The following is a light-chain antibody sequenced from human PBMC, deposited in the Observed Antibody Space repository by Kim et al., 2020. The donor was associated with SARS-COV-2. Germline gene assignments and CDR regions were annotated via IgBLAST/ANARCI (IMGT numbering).Light chain of an antibody. CDR2: EVN. Sequence: SITIACTGTSSDVGNYNLVSWYQQRPGKAPKLIIFEVNKRPSGVSNRFSGYKSGDTASLTISGLQAEDESDYYCCSYAGSSTFVIFGGGTQLTVL. CDR1: SSDVGNYNL. J-gene: IGLJ2*01. CDR3: CSYAGSSTFVI. V-gene: IGLV2-23*02.